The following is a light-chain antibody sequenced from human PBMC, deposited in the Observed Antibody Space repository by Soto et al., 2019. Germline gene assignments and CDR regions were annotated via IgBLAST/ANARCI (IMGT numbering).Light chain of an antibody. J-gene: IGLJ1*01. Sequence: SVLTQPPSVSEAPGQRVTISCTGSSSNIGAGYEAHWYQQVPGTAPKLLIYENNNRPSGVPDRFSGSKSGTSASLAITGLQAEDEAEYYCQSYDSSLSGYVLGTGTKVNGL. CDR1: SSNIGAGYE. CDR3: QSYDSSLSGYV. V-gene: IGLV1-40*01. CDR2: ENN.